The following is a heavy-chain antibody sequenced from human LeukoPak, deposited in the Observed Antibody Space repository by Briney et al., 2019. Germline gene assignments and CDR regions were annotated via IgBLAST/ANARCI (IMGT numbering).Heavy chain of an antibody. V-gene: IGHV1-2*02. CDR2: INPNSGGT. J-gene: IGHJ4*02. CDR3: ARGPGPLWFGELPFDY. D-gene: IGHD3-10*01. CDR1: GYTFTGYY. Sequence: GASVKVSCKASGYTFTGYYMHWVRQAPGQGLEWMGWINPNSGGTNYAQKFQGRVTMTRDTSISTAYMELSRLRSDDTVVYYCARGPGPLWFGELPFDYWGQGTLVTVPS.